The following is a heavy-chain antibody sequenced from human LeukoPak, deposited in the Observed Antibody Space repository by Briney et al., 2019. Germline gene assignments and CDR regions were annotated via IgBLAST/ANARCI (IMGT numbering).Heavy chain of an antibody. CDR1: GYSISSGYY. D-gene: IGHD3-10*01. Sequence: SETLSLTCAVSGYSISSGYYWGWIRQPPGKGLEWIGSMSHNRGTYYNPSLKSRVTISMDTSKNQFSLRLSSVTAADTAVYYCASYYASGVSAYNYYGVDVWGKGTTVTVSS. V-gene: IGHV4-38-2*01. CDR2: MSHNRGT. J-gene: IGHJ6*04. CDR3: ASYYASGVSAYNYYGVDV.